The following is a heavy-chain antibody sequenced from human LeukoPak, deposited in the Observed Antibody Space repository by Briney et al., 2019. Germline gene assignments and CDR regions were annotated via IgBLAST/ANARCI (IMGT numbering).Heavy chain of an antibody. J-gene: IGHJ4*02. CDR3: ARGRWISGSYYNFDY. CDR1: GGSISSYY. V-gene: IGHV4-39*07. CDR2: INYSGTT. D-gene: IGHD1-26*01. Sequence: SETLSLTCTVSGGSISSYYWGWIRQPPGKGLEWIATINYSGTTHYNPSLKSRVTISADTSNNRFSLKLNSVTAADTAVYYCARGRWISGSYYNFDYWGQGTLVTVSS.